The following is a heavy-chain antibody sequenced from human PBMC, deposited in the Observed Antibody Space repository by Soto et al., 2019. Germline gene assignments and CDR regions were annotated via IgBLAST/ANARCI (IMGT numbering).Heavy chain of an antibody. J-gene: IGHJ4*02. CDR3: ARPPGMWFGELFEYYFDY. CDR2: IKQDGSEK. CDR1: GFTFSSYW. D-gene: IGHD3-10*01. V-gene: IGHV3-7*01. Sequence: GGSLRLSCAASGFTFSSYWMSWVRQAPGKGLEWVANIKQDGSEKYYVDSVKGRFTISRDNAKNSLYLQMNSLRAEDTAVYYCARPPGMWFGELFEYYFDYWGQGTLVTVSS.